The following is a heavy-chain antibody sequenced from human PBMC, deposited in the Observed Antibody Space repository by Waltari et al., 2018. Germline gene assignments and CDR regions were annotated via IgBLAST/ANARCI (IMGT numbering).Heavy chain of an antibody. D-gene: IGHD2-2*01. Sequence: EAQLVESGGGLVQPGGSLRLSCAASGCSFSSYEGNWVRQAPGKGLEWISYISDSDNSKFYAESVKGRFTVSRDNAKNSLHLEMNSLRAEDTATYYCVRDGLGSGRTRVDVWGQGTTVIVSS. CDR2: ISDSDNSK. V-gene: IGHV3-48*03. CDR3: VRDGLGSGRTRVDV. CDR1: GCSFSSYE. J-gene: IGHJ6*02.